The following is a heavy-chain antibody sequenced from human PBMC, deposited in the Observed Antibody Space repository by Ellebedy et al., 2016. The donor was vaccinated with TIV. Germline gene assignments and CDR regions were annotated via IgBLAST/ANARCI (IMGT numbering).Heavy chain of an antibody. CDR2: ISGSGGST. CDR3: ANRAQDFGVVIHFDY. V-gene: IGHV3-23*01. D-gene: IGHD3-3*01. J-gene: IGHJ4*02. CDR1: GFTFSSYA. Sequence: PGASLRLSCAASGFTFSSYAMSWVRQAPGKGLEWVSAISGSGGSTYYADSVKGRFTISRDNSKNTLYLQMNSLRAEDTAVYYCANRAQDFGVVIHFDYWGQGTLVTVSS.